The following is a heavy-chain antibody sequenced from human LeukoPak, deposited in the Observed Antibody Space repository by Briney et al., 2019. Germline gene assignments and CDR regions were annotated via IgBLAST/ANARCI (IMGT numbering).Heavy chain of an antibody. D-gene: IGHD6-19*01. Sequence: PGGSLRLSCAASGFTFNRNAISWVRQAPGKGLEWVSTIGGSGDKTFYADSVKGRFTISRDHSKNMVHLQMNSLTGEDTALYYCVRRGDASSGWGDHDFWGQGALVTVSS. CDR1: GFTFNRNA. V-gene: IGHV3-23*01. CDR2: IGGSGDKT. J-gene: IGHJ4*02. CDR3: VRRGDASSGWGDHDF.